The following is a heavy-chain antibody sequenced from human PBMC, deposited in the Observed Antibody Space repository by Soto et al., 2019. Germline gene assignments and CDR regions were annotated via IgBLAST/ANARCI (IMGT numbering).Heavy chain of an antibody. CDR3: ARQSGGILRNWFDP. CDR2: IYYSGST. D-gene: IGHD2-15*01. V-gene: IGHV4-39*01. Sequence: SETLSLTCTVSGGSISSSSYYWGWIRQPPGKGLEWIGSIYYSGSTYYNPSLKSRVTISVDTSKNQFSLKLSSVTAADTAVYYCARQSGGILRNWFDPWGQGTLVTVSS. CDR1: GGSISSSSYY. J-gene: IGHJ5*02.